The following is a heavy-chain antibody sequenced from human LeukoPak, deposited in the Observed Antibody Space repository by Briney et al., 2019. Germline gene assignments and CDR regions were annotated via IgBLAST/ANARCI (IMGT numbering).Heavy chain of an antibody. Sequence: SVKVSCKASGFTFTSSAVHWVRQARGQRLEWIGWIVVGSGNTNYAQKFQERVTITRDMSTSTAYMELSSLRSEDTAVYYCAAATRSGSYYHGPYGMDVWGKETTVTVSS. CDR1: GFTFTSSA. D-gene: IGHD3-10*01. CDR2: IVVGSGNT. CDR3: AAATRSGSYYHGPYGMDV. V-gene: IGHV1-58*01. J-gene: IGHJ6*04.